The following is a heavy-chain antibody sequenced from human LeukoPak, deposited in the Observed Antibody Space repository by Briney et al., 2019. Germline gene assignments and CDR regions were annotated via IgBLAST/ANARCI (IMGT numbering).Heavy chain of an antibody. CDR1: GDSISSDY. CDR3: ARTRPQDHGTSYMDV. V-gene: IGHV4-59*08. CDR2: IFYSGTT. D-gene: IGHD4-17*01. Sequence: PSETLSLTCDVSGDSISSDYWSWIRQSPEKGLEWIGFIFYSGTTTYNPSLQSRVTISVDTSKNKFYLKLTSVTATDTAVYDCARTRPQDHGTSYMDVWGKGTTVTVSS. J-gene: IGHJ6*03.